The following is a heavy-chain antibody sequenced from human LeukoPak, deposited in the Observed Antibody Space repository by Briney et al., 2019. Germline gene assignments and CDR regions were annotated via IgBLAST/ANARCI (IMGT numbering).Heavy chain of an antibody. D-gene: IGHD6-19*01. Sequence: PGGSLRLSCAASGFTFSSYAMSWVRQAPGKGLEWVSAISGSGGSTYYADSVKGRFTISRDNSKNTLYLQMNSLRAEDTAVYYCAKDTDRSSGWLSVFSLSSIDYWGQGTLVTVSS. V-gene: IGHV3-23*01. CDR1: GFTFSSYA. J-gene: IGHJ4*02. CDR3: AKDTDRSSGWLSVFSLSSIDY. CDR2: ISGSGGST.